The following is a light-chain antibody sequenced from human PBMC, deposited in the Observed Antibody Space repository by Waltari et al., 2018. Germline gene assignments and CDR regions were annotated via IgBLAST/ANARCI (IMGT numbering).Light chain of an antibody. V-gene: IGLV3-1*01. CDR3: QAWDSSLGYV. J-gene: IGLJ1*01. CDR1: KLGDNY. CDR2: QDS. Sequence: SYELTQPPSVSVSPGQTASITCSGDKLGDNYACWYQQKPGQSPVLVIYQDSKRPSGIPERFSGSNSGNTATLTISGTQAMDEADYYCQAWDSSLGYVFGTGTKVTVL.